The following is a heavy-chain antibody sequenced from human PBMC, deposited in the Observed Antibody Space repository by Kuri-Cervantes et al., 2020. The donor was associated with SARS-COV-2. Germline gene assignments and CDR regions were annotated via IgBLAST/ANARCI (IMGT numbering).Heavy chain of an antibody. CDR2: ISHDGSNK. CDR1: GFMFTTYA. D-gene: IGHD6-19*01. Sequence: GGSLRLSCEGSGFMFTTYAMHWVRQAPGKGLEWVAVISHDGSNKYYADSVKGRFTISRDNSKNTLYLQMNSLRAEDTAVYYCAKVAEEDSSGWYPDYYYGMDVWGQGTTVTVSS. V-gene: IGHV3-30*18. CDR3: AKVAEEDSSGWYPDYYYGMDV. J-gene: IGHJ6*02.